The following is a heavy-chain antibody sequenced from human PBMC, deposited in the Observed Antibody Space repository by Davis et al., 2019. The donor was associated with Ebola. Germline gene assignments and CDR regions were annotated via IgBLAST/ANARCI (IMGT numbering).Heavy chain of an antibody. V-gene: IGHV3-73*01. J-gene: IGHJ3*02. CDR2: IRSKANSYAT. Sequence: PGGSLRLSCAASGFTFSGSAMHWVRQASGTGLEWVGRIRSKANSYATAYAASVKGRFTISRDDSKNTAYLQMNSLKTEDTAVYYCTTTVTRVSGAFDIWGQGTMVTVSS. CDR1: GFTFSGSA. CDR3: TTTVTRVSGAFDI. D-gene: IGHD4-17*01.